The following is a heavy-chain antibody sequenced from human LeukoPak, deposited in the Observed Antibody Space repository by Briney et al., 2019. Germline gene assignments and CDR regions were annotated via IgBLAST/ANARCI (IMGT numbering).Heavy chain of an antibody. J-gene: IGHJ4*02. CDR1: GGSISSYY. CDR2: IYYSGST. Sequence: SETLSLTCTVSGGSISSYYWSWIRQPPGKGLEWIGYIYYSGSTNYNPSLKSRVTISVDTSKNQFSLKLSLVTAADTAVYYCASTQSSTRYTLFDYWGQGTLVTVSS. CDR3: ASTQSSTRYTLFDY. V-gene: IGHV4-59*01. D-gene: IGHD2-2*01.